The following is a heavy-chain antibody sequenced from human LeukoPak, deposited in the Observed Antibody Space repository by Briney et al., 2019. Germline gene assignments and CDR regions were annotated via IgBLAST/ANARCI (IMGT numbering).Heavy chain of an antibody. D-gene: IGHD6-19*01. J-gene: IGHJ4*02. CDR3: ARVSAIAVAGYKSFDY. V-gene: IGHV4-59*01. Sequence: SETLSLTCTVSGGSISSYYWSWIRQPPGKGLEWIGYIYYSGSTNSNPSLKSRVTISVDTSKNQFSLKLSSVTAADTAVYYCARVSAIAVAGYKSFDYWGQGTLVTVSS. CDR2: IYYSGST. CDR1: GGSISSYY.